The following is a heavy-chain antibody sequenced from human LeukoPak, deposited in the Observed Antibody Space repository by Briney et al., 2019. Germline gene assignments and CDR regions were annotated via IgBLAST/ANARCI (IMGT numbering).Heavy chain of an antibody. CDR3: ARDHAAAAGSFDY. CDR1: GGSISSYY. D-gene: IGHD6-13*01. V-gene: IGHV4-59*01. J-gene: IGHJ4*02. Sequence: PSETLSLTCTVSGGSISSYYWSWIRQPPGKGLEWIGYIYYSGSTNYNPSLKSRVTISVDTSKNQFSLKLSSVTAADTAVYYCARDHAAAAGSFDYWGQGTLVTVSS. CDR2: IYYSGST.